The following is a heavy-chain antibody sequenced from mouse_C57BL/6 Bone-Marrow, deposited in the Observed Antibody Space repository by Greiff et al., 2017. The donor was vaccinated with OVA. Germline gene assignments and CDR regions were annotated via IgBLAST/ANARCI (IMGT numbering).Heavy chain of an antibody. CDR2: ISSGGSYT. Sequence: EVKLVESGGDLVKPGGSLKLSCAASGFTFSSYGMSWVRQTPDKRLEWVATISSGGSYTYYPDSVKGRFTISRDNAKNTQYLQMSSLKSEDTAMYYCARHDGYPDYWGQGTTLTVSS. J-gene: IGHJ2*01. CDR1: GFTFSSYG. D-gene: IGHD2-3*01. CDR3: ARHDGYPDY. V-gene: IGHV5-6*01.